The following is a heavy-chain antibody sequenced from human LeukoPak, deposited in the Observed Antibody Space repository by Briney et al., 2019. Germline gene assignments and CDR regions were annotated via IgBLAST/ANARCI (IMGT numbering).Heavy chain of an antibody. CDR3: ARARTDGHNLDAFDI. J-gene: IGHJ3*02. D-gene: IGHD5-24*01. CDR2: IYPGDSDT. CDR1: GYSFTSYL. Sequence: GESLKISCQGSGYSFTSYLIGWVRQMPGKGLEWMGMIYPGDSDTRYSPSFQGQVTISADEFISTAYLQWSSLKASDTAMYYCARARTDGHNLDAFDIWGQGTMVTVSS. V-gene: IGHV5-51*01.